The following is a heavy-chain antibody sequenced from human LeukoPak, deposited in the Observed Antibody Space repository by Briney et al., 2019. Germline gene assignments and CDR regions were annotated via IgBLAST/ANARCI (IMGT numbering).Heavy chain of an antibody. CDR2: IKQDGSER. J-gene: IGHJ4*02. CDR3: VRDFRSADY. Sequence: GGSLRLSCAASGFTFSGFSMSWVRQSPTKGLEWVANIKQDGSERYYVDSVKGRFTISRDNAKNSLSLQMNNLRVEDTAVYYCVRDFRSADYWGQGTLVTVSS. CDR1: GFTFSGFS. V-gene: IGHV3-7*01.